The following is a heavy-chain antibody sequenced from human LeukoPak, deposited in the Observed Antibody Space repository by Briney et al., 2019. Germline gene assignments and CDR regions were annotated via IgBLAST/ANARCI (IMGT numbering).Heavy chain of an antibody. Sequence: SETLSLTCTVSGGPISSYYWSWIRQPAGKGLEWIGRIYTSGGTNYNPSLKSRVTMPVDTSKNQFSLKLSSVTAADTAVYYCARGIAVDYYWYFDLWGRGTLVTVSS. V-gene: IGHV4-4*07. J-gene: IGHJ2*01. D-gene: IGHD6-19*01. CDR3: ARGIAVDYYWYFDL. CDR2: IYTSGGT. CDR1: GGPISSYY.